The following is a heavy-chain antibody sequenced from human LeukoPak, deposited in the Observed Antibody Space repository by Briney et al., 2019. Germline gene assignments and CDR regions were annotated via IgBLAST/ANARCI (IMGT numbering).Heavy chain of an antibody. Sequence: SETLSLTCTVSGGSISSYYWSWIRQPAGKGLEWIGRIYTSGSTNYNPSLKSRVTMSVDTSKNQFSLKLSSVTAADTAVYYCARLQWELLYNWFDPWGQGTLVTVSS. V-gene: IGHV4-4*07. J-gene: IGHJ5*02. CDR3: ARLQWELLYNWFDP. CDR1: GGSISSYY. D-gene: IGHD1-26*01. CDR2: IYTSGST.